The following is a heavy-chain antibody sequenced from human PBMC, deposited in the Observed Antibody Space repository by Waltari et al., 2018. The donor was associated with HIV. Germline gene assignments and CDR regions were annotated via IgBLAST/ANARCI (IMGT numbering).Heavy chain of an antibody. D-gene: IGHD6-19*01. J-gene: IGHJ4*02. CDR3: AKESWAHSSGWQFDY. V-gene: IGHV4-59*01. Sequence: QVHLQESGPGLVKASETLSLTCSVSGGSIRGDYWSWIRQPPGKGLEWIGYIHYTGSTNYNPSLNSRITMSLSPSKTQFSLKVNSVTSADTGVYYCAKESWAHSSGWQFDYWGPGILVTVSS. CDR2: IHYTGST. CDR1: GGSIRGDY.